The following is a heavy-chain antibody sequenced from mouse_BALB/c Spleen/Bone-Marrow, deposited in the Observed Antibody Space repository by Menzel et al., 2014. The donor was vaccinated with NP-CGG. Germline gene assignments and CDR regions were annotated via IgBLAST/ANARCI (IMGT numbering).Heavy chain of an antibody. CDR1: EYTFTDYN. Sequence: EVMLVESGPELVKPGASVKITCKASEYTFTDYNMDWVKQSHGKSLEWIGNINPNNGGTIYNQKFKGKATLTVDKSSTTAYMELRSLTSEDTAVYYCARAGYYTLFAYWGQGTLVTVSA. CDR2: INPNNGGT. V-gene: IGHV1-18*01. CDR3: ARAGYYTLFAY. D-gene: IGHD2-3*01. J-gene: IGHJ3*01.